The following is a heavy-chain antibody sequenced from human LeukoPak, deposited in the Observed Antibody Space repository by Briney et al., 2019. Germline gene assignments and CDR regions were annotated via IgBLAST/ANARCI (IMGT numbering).Heavy chain of an antibody. V-gene: IGHV1-18*01. J-gene: IGHJ4*02. CDR1: VYIFINYG. CDR2: TSPYNGDT. Sequence: ASVKVSCKASVYIFINYGISWVRQAPGQGLEWMGWTSPYNGDTNYAPNLQDRLTMTTDTSTSTAYMELRSLRSDDTAVYYCAKTRDTVLNEYWGQGTLVTVTS. CDR3: AKTRDTVLNEY.